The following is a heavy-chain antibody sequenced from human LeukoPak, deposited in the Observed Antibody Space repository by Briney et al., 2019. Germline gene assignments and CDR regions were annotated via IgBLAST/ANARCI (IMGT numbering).Heavy chain of an antibody. CDR3: ARHSSGWLFDY. CDR1: GGPISSSSYY. Sequence: PSETLSLTCTVSGGPISSSSYYWGWIRQPPGKGLEWIGSIYYSGSTYYNPSLKSRVTISVDTSKNQFSLKLSSVTAADTAVFYCARHSSGWLFDYWGQGTLVTVSS. V-gene: IGHV4-39*01. D-gene: IGHD6-19*01. J-gene: IGHJ4*02. CDR2: IYYSGST.